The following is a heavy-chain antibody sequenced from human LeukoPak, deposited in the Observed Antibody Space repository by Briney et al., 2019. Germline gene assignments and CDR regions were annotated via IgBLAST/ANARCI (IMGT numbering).Heavy chain of an antibody. Sequence: GGSLRLSCAASGFTFDDYAMHWVRQAPGKGLEWVSIIYIDGTTYYADSVKGRFTISRDNAKNTVYLQMNSLRAEDTAVFYCARVGTPMVTIVAPYYMDVWGKGATVTVSS. CDR2: IYIDGTT. CDR3: ARVGTPMVTIVAPYYMDV. CDR1: GFTFDDYA. J-gene: IGHJ6*03. V-gene: IGHV3-66*01. D-gene: IGHD5-18*01.